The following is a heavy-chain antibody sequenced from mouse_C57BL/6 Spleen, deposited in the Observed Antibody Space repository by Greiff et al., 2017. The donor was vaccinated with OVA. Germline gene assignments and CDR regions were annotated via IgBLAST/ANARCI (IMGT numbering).Heavy chain of an antibody. CDR2: IWSGGST. Sequence: VQLQESGPGLVQPSQSLSITCTVSGFSLTSYGVHWVRQPPGTGLEWLGVIWSGGSTDYNAAFISRLSISKDNSSSQVYFKMNSLQADDTAIYYCATPITTVVMDYWGQGTSVTVSS. D-gene: IGHD1-1*01. J-gene: IGHJ4*01. V-gene: IGHV2-4*01. CDR3: ATPITTVVMDY. CDR1: GFSLTSYG.